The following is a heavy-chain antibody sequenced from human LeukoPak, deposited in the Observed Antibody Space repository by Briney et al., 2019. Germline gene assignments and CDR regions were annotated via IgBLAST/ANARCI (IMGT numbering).Heavy chain of an antibody. CDR1: GFTFSSYE. CDR2: ISSSGSTI. Sequence: QTGGSLRLSCAASGFTFSSYEMNWVRQAPGKGLEWVSYISSSGSTIYYADSVKGRFTISRDNAKNSLYLQMNSLRAEDTAVYYCAREGAYSYGFGYWGQGTLVTVSS. D-gene: IGHD5-18*01. J-gene: IGHJ4*02. V-gene: IGHV3-48*03. CDR3: AREGAYSYGFGY.